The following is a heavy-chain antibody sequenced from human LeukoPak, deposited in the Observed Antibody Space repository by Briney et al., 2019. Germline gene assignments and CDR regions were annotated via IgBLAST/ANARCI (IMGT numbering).Heavy chain of an antibody. J-gene: IGHJ6*02. V-gene: IGHV4-59*01. CDR1: GGSINTYF. CDR3: GRDSTFRQYGGSGSLGQYYHYYAMDV. D-gene: IGHD3-10*01. Sequence: SETLSLTCTVSGGSINTYFWIWIRQPPGKGLEWIGYIYYSGSTNYNPSLKSRVTISVDTSKNQFSLKLSSVTAADTAVYYCGRDSTFRQYGGSGSLGQYYHYYAMDVWGQGTTVTVSS. CDR2: IYYSGST.